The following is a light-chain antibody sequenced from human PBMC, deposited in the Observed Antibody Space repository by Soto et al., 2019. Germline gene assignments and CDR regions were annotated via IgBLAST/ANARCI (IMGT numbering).Light chain of an antibody. J-gene: IGLJ2*01. CDR3: CSYDGGSDVV. Sequence: QSALTQPASVSGSPGQSITISCTGTSSYVGTYNLVSWYQQYPGKAPKLIIFEGTKRPSGVSNRFSGSRSANTASLTISGLQAEDDDDYYCCSYDGGSDVVFGGGTKLTVL. V-gene: IGLV2-23*01. CDR2: EGT. CDR1: SSYVGTYNL.